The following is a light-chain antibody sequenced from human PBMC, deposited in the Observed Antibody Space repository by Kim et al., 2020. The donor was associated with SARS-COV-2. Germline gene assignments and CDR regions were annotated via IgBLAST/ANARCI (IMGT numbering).Light chain of an antibody. V-gene: IGLV1-51*01. CDR3: GAWDSRLSAYV. Sequence: GQKVSISCAGSSSSVANNYVSWYQHLPGTAPKLLIYDNKQRPSGIPDRFSGSKSGTSATLGITGLQTEDEADYYCGAWDSRLSAYVFGSGTKVTVL. J-gene: IGLJ1*01. CDR1: SSSVANNY. CDR2: DNK.